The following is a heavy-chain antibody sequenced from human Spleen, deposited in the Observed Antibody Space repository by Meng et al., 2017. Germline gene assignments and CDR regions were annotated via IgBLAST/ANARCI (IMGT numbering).Heavy chain of an antibody. V-gene: IGHV4-59*08. CDR3: ARAGYSGYGENFDY. CDR2: IYYSGST. Sequence: SETLSLTCTVSGGSISSYYWSWIRQPPGKGLEWIGYIYYSGSTNYNPSLKSRVTISVDTSKNQFSLRLSSVTAADTAVYYCARAGYSGYGENFDYGGQGTLVTVSS. CDR1: GGSISSYY. D-gene: IGHD5-12*01. J-gene: IGHJ4*02.